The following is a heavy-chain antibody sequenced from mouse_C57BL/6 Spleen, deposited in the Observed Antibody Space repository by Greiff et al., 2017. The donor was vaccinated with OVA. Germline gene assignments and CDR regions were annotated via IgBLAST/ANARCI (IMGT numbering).Heavy chain of an antibody. V-gene: IGHV5-17*01. Sequence: EVMLVESGGGLVKPGGSLKLSCAASGFTFSDYGMHWVRQAPEKGLEWVAYISSGSSTIYYADTVKGRFTISRDNAKNTLFLQMTSLRSEDTAMYYGAREGTGTLYYAMDYWGQGTSVTVSS. CDR3: AREGTGTLYYAMDY. CDR2: ISSGSSTI. J-gene: IGHJ4*01. CDR1: GFTFSDYG. D-gene: IGHD4-1*01.